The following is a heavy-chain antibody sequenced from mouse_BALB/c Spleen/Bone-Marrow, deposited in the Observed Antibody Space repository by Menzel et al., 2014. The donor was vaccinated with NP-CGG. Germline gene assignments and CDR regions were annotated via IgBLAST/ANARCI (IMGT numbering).Heavy chain of an antibody. CDR3: TRFGSSYDWYFDV. V-gene: IGHV1-5*01. Sequence: EVHLVESGTVPARPGASVKMSCKASGYSFTNYWLHWVKQRPGQGLEWIGAIYPGNSDTSYNQKFKGKAKLTAVTSASTAYMELSSLTNEDSAVYYCTRFGSSYDWYFDVWGAGTTVTVSS. CDR2: IYPGNSDT. D-gene: IGHD1-1*01. J-gene: IGHJ1*01. CDR1: GYSFTNYW.